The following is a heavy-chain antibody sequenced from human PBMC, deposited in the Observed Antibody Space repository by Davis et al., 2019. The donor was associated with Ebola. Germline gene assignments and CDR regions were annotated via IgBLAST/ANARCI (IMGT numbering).Heavy chain of an antibody. CDR2: IKEDGSAK. CDR1: GFTFSSYY. V-gene: IGHV3-7*01. CDR3: AAGWQYPGA. Sequence: PGGSLRLSCVVSGFTFSSYYMTWVRQASGKGLEWVASIKEDGSAKYYVDSVRGRFTISRDNAKNSLDLQMNSLRAEDTAVYFCAAGWQYPGAWGQGTLVTVSS. D-gene: IGHD2-15*01. J-gene: IGHJ5*02.